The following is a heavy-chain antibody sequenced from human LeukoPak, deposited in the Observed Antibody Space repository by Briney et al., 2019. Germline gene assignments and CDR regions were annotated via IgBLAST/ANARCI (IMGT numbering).Heavy chain of an antibody. J-gene: IGHJ4*02. CDR2: INEGGNVK. Sequence: GESLRLSCAASGFIFSAYWMTWVRQALGKGLEWVANINEGGNVKFYVDSVKGRFIISRDNTIISLYLHMYSLSAEDTAVYYCARVGKNGWDFDHWGQGTLVTVSS. CDR1: GFIFSAYW. D-gene: IGHD6-19*01. CDR3: ARVGKNGWDFDH. V-gene: IGHV3-7*01.